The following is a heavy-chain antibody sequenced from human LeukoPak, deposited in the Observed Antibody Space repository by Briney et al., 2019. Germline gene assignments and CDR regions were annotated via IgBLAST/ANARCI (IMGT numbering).Heavy chain of an antibody. J-gene: IGHJ6*03. Sequence: SETLSLTCTVSGGSIGTYSWTWIRQPPGKGLEWIGYVYYSGSTNYNPTLKSRVTIAVDRYKNQFSLKLSSVTAADTAVYFCARSPIVVMWGGYMDVWGKGTTVTVSS. CDR3: ARSPIVVMWGGYMDV. V-gene: IGHV4-59*01. CDR1: GGSIGTYS. CDR2: VYYSGST. D-gene: IGHD3-16*02.